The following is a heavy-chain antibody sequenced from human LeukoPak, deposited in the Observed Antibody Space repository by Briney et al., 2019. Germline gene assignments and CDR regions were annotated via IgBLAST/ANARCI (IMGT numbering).Heavy chain of an antibody. CDR1: GGSISSYY. D-gene: IGHD3-22*01. Sequence: SETLSLTCTVFGGSISSYYWSWIRQPPGKGLEWIGYIYYSGSTNYNPSLKSRVTISVDTSKNQFSLKLSSVTAADTAVYYCARAQGSSGYPQDFDYWGQGTLVTVSS. J-gene: IGHJ4*02. CDR2: IYYSGST. CDR3: ARAQGSSGYPQDFDY. V-gene: IGHV4-59*01.